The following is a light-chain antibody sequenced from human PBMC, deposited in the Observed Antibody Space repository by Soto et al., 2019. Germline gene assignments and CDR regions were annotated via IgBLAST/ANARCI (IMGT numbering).Light chain of an antibody. CDR3: EYYGTSIT. J-gene: IGKJ4*01. CDR1: QSVDSN. V-gene: IGKV3-20*01. Sequence: EIVMTQSPATLSVSPGDGATLSCRASQSVDSNLAWYQQKPGQTPRLLMSAASSRATGIPDRFSGSGSGTDFTLTFSRLEPEDFAVYYCEYYGTSITFGGGTKVDIK. CDR2: AAS.